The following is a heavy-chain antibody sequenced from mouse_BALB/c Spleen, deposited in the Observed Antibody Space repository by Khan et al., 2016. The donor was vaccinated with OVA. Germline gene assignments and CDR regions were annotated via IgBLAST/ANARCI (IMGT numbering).Heavy chain of an antibody. CDR2: ISSGGDYT. D-gene: IGHD4-1*01. CDR1: GFTFSSYS. Sequence: EVELVESGGDLVKPGGSLKLSCAASGFTFSSYSMSWVRQTPDKRLEWVASISSGGDYTYYPDSVKGRFTISRDNAKNTLYLQMSDLKSEDTAMYYCADHLTGSFAVWGQGTLVTVSA. J-gene: IGHJ3*01. CDR3: ADHLTGSFAV. V-gene: IGHV5-6*01.